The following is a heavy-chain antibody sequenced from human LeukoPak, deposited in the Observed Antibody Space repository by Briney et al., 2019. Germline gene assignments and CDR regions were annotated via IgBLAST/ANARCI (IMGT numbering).Heavy chain of an antibody. CDR3: ARAGNALNF. CDR1: GGSISSGDYY. J-gene: IGHJ4*02. CDR2: IYYSGST. Sequence: SETLSLTCTVSGGSISSGDYYWSWIRQPPGKGLEWIGYIYYSGSTYYNPSLKSRVTISPDRSKNHFSLKLSSVTAADTAVYYCARAGNALNFWGQGTLVTVSS. D-gene: IGHD2-8*01. V-gene: IGHV4-30-4*01.